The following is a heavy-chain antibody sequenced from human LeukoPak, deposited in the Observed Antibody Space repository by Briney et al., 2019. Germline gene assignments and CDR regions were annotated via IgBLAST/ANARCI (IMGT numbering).Heavy chain of an antibody. CDR1: GYTFTSYY. V-gene: IGHV1-46*01. CDR3: ARSIAAAVYMDV. Sequence: ASVKVSCKASGYTFTSYYMHWVRQAPGQGLEWMGIINPSGGSTSYAQKFQGRATMTRDMSTSTVYMELSSLRSEDTAVYYCARSIAAAVYMDVWGKGTTVTVSS. CDR2: INPSGGST. J-gene: IGHJ6*03. D-gene: IGHD6-13*01.